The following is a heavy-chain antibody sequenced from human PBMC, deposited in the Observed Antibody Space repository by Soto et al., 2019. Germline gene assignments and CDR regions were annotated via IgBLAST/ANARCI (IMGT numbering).Heavy chain of an antibody. D-gene: IGHD2-15*01. J-gene: IGHJ3*02. CDR3: ARELVVVVAVTYAFDI. Sequence: VSCKAPGYRFTSYGICWLRHAPGQGLEWMGWISAYNGNTNYAQKLQGRVTMTTDTSTSTAYMELRSLRSDDTAVYYCARELVVVVAVTYAFDIWGQGTMVTVSS. V-gene: IGHV1-18*01. CDR1: GYRFTSYG. CDR2: ISAYNGNT.